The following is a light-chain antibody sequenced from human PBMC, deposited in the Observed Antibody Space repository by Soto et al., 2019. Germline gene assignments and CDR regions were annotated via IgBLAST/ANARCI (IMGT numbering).Light chain of an antibody. V-gene: IGKV1-33*01. Sequence: LMTHAPSSLSASVGDRVTLPCQASQDISDYLNWYQQKPGAAPKLLIYDASNLQAGVPSRFSGSGSGTEFTFTISSLQPEDVATYYCQQYDNIPLTFGGGTKVDIK. CDR2: DAS. CDR1: QDISDY. CDR3: QQYDNIPLT. J-gene: IGKJ4*01.